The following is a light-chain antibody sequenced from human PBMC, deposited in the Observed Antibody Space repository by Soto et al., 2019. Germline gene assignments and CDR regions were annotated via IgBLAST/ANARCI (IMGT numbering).Light chain of an antibody. CDR3: QQRRELFT. CDR2: GAS. J-gene: IGKJ5*01. Sequence: EIVLTQSPGTLSLSPGERATLSCRASQSVSNNYLAWYQQKPGQAPRLLIYGASNRATGIPDRFSGSGSGTDFTLTISRLEPEDFAVYYCQQRRELFTFGGGTRLEIK. CDR1: QSVSNNY. V-gene: IGKV3D-20*02.